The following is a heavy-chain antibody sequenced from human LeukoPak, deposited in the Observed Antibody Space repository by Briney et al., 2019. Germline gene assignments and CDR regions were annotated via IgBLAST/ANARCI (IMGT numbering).Heavy chain of an antibody. J-gene: IGHJ4*02. V-gene: IGHV3-30*18. CDR3: AKDRSYAKQQLVYYFDY. Sequence: GGSLRLSCAASGFTFSSYGMHWVRQAPGKGLEWVAVISYDGSNKYYADSVKGRFTISRDNSKNTLYPQMNSLRAEDTAVYYCAKDRSYAKQQLVYYFDYWGQGTLVTVSS. CDR1: GFTFSSYG. CDR2: ISYDGSNK. D-gene: IGHD6-13*01.